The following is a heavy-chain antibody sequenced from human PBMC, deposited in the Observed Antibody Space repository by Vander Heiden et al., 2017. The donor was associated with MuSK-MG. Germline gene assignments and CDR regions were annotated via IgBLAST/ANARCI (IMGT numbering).Heavy chain of an antibody. V-gene: IGHV1-8*01. J-gene: IGHJ4*02. D-gene: IGHD7-27*01. CDR1: GHTFTSYD. CDR3: ARGPPNWGFDY. CDR2: IGPKGGST. Sequence: QVQLMQSGAEVKKPAASVKVSCKASGHTFTSYDLNWVRQATGQGLEWMGWIGPKGGSTGYAQKFQGRVTMTRNTSISTAYMELSSLGSEDTAVYYCARGPPNWGFDYWGQGTLVTVSS.